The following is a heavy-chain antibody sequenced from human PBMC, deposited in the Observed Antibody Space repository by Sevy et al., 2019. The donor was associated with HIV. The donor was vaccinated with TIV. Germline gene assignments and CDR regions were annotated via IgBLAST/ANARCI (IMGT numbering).Heavy chain of an antibody. V-gene: IGHV3-30*03. Sequence: GGSLRLSCAASGFTFRTYDMHWVRQAPGKGLEWVTVISYDGSNKYYADSVKGRFTISRDNSKSRLYLQMNRLRSEDTAVYYCAGRRGGIAAADDAFDIWGQGTMVTVSS. CDR1: GFTFRTYD. D-gene: IGHD6-13*01. CDR3: AGRRGGIAAADDAFDI. J-gene: IGHJ3*02. CDR2: ISYDGSNK.